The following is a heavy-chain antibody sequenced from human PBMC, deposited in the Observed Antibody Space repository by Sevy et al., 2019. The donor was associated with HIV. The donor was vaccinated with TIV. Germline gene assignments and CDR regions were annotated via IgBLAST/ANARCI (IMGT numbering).Heavy chain of an antibody. J-gene: IGHJ6*02. CDR1: GFTFSNYN. CDR3: ARVVAYCSGGSCFPGYYYGMDV. CDR2: ISSSSRYI. V-gene: IGHV3-21*01. Sequence: GGSLRLSCAASGFTFSNYNMNWVRRAPGKGLEWVSSISSSSRYIYYADPMKGRFTISRDNAKNSLYLQMNSLRAEDTAVDYCARVVAYCSGGSCFPGYYYGMDVWGQGTTVTVSS. D-gene: IGHD2-15*01.